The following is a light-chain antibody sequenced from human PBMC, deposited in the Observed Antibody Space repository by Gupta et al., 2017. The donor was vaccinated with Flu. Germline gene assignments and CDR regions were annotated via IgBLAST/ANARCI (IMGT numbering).Light chain of an antibody. CDR1: QRISSY. CDR2: AAS. J-gene: IGKJ2*01. Sequence: DIQMTQSPSSLSASVGDRVTITCRASQRISSYLNWYQQKPGKAPKLLIYAASRLQSGVPSRFSGSGSGTDFTLAISRLQPEDFATYYCQHRNSTPFTFGQGTKVEIK. CDR3: QHRNSTPFT. V-gene: IGKV1-39*01.